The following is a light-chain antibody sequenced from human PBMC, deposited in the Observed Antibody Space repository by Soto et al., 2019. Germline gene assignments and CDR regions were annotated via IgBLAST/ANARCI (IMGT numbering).Light chain of an antibody. J-gene: IGKJ1*01. CDR3: QQYGSSPCT. Sequence: VLTPSPGTLSLSPGERATLSCRASQSVSSSYLAWYQQKPGQAPRLLIYGASSRATGIPDKFSGSGSGTDFTLTISRLEPEDFAVYYCQQYGSSPCTFGQGTKVDIK. V-gene: IGKV3-20*01. CDR1: QSVSSSY. CDR2: GAS.